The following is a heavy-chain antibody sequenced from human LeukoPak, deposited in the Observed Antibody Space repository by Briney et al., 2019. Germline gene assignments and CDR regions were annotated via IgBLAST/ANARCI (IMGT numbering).Heavy chain of an antibody. CDR1: GITFSSYS. V-gene: IGHV3-23*01. Sequence: GGSLRLSCAASGITFSSYSMNWVRQAPGKGLEWVSAISGSGGSTYYADSVKGRFTISRDNSKNTLYLQMNSLGAEDTAVYYCAKSPTAYYYYMDVWGKGTTVTISS. CDR3: AKSPTAYYYYMDV. CDR2: ISGSGGST. J-gene: IGHJ6*03. D-gene: IGHD1-14*01.